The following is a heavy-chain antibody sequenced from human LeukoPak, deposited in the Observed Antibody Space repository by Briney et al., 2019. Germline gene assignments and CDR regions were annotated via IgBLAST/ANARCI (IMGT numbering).Heavy chain of an antibody. CDR2: INPNSGGT. V-gene: IGHV1-2*02. CDR3: ARDRRVYYDSSGYSWWSFDY. D-gene: IGHD3-22*01. J-gene: IGHJ4*02. Sequence: GASVKVSCKASGYTFTGYYMHWVRQAPGQGLEWMGWINPNSGGTYYAQKFQGRVTMTRDTSISTAYMELSRLRSDDTAVYYCARDRRVYYDSSGYSWWSFDYWGQGTLVTVSS. CDR1: GYTFTGYY.